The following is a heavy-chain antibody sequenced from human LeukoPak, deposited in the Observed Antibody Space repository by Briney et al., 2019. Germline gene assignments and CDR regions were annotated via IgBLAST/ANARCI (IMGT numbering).Heavy chain of an antibody. J-gene: IGHJ4*02. V-gene: IGHV4-4*02. CDR1: GGSIINSNW. D-gene: IGHD3-10*01. CDR3: ARGRGVIDY. Sequence: SGTLSLTCAVSGGSIINSNWWSWVRQPPGKGLEWIGEIDHSGSTSYNPSLKSRVTISVDTSKNQFSLKLSSVTAADTAVYYCARGRGVIDYWGQGTLVTVSS. CDR2: IDHSGST.